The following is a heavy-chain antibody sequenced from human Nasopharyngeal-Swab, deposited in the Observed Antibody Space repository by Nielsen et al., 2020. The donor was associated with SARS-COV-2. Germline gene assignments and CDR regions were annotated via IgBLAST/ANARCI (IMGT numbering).Heavy chain of an antibody. Sequence: SETLSLTCSVSGSSINSGYYWGCIRQPPGKGLEWIGSIYHSGSTYYNPSLKSRVTISVDTSKNQFSLRLTSVTAADTAVYYCARNIGHSPAPFEYWGQGTRVTVSS. V-gene: IGHV4-38-2*01. CDR1: GSSINSGYY. CDR2: IYHSGST. J-gene: IGHJ4*02. CDR3: ARNIGHSPAPFEY. D-gene: IGHD2/OR15-2a*01.